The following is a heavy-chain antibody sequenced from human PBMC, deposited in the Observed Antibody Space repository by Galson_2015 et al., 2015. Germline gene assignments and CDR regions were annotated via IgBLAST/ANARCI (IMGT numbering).Heavy chain of an antibody. J-gene: IGHJ6*02. CDR1: GYSFTSYW. CDR2: IDPSDSYT. CDR3: ASDREGSSSFFGMDV. Sequence: QSGAEVKKPGESLRISCKGSGYSFTSYWISWVRQMPGKGLEWMGRIDPSDSYTNYSPSFQGHVTISADKSISTAYLQWSSLKASDTAMYYCASDREGSSSFFGMDVWGQGTTVTVSS. V-gene: IGHV5-10-1*01. D-gene: IGHD6-13*01.